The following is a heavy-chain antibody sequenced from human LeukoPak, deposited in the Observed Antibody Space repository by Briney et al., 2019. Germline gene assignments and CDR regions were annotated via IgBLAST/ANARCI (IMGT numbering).Heavy chain of an antibody. Sequence: GGSLRLSCAAPGFTVSSNTMSWVRQAPGKGLELVSVLYSDGRTYYADSVKGRFTISRDNSKNTLFLQMNSLRAEDTAVYYCLLATINSGLFHYWGQGTLVTVSS. D-gene: IGHD5-24*01. CDR1: GFTVSSNT. V-gene: IGHV3-53*01. CDR2: LYSDGRT. J-gene: IGHJ4*02. CDR3: LLATINSGLFHY.